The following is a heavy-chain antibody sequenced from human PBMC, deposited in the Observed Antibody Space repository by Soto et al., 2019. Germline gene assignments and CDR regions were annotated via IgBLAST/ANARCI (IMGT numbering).Heavy chain of an antibody. CDR2: IIPTFGTA. V-gene: IGHV1-69*13. J-gene: IGHJ5*02. D-gene: IGHD1-1*01. Sequence: SVKVSCTDSGGTVSRYAISWVRQAAGQGLEWVGGIIPTFGTAKYAQKFQGRVTISADESTSTAYXEGSSLISQDTSLYLWAVRDTARLTALEAWGQGPLVSVCS. CDR1: GGTVSRYA. CDR3: AVRDTARLTALEA.